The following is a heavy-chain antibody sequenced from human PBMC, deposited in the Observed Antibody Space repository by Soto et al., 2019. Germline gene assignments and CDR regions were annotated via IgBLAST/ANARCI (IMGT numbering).Heavy chain of an antibody. CDR2: IYYSGST. CDR3: AKGGCSGGNCSPNWFDP. CDR1: GGSISSSSYY. D-gene: IGHD2-15*01. V-gene: IGHV4-39*07. J-gene: IGHJ5*02. Sequence: SETLSLTCTVSGGSISSSSYYWGWIRQPPGKGLEWIGSIYYSGSTYYNPSLKSRVTISVDTSKNQFSLKLSSVTAADTAVYYCAKGGCSGGNCSPNWFDPWGQGTLVTVSS.